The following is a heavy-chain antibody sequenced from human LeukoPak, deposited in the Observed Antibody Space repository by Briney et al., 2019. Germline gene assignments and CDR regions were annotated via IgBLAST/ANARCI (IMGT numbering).Heavy chain of an antibody. CDR3: AKGYGWEASYYYYYMDV. CDR1: RFTFSSYG. D-gene: IGHD1-26*01. Sequence: GGSLRLSCAASRFTFSSYGMHWVRQAPGKGLEGVAYIQYDGSNEQYADSVKGRFSISRDSSKNILYLQMNSLRTEDTAVYYCAKGYGWEASYYYYYMDVWGKGTTVTISS. CDR2: IQYDGSNE. V-gene: IGHV3-30*02. J-gene: IGHJ6*03.